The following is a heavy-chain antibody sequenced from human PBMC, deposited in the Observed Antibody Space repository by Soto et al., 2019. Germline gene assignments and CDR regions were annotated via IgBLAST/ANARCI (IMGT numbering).Heavy chain of an antibody. Sequence: GGSLRLSCAASGLHFSSYSMNWVRQAPGKGLEWVSYISSSSSTIYYADSVKGRFTISRDNAKNSLYLQMNSLRDEDTAVYYCARPLGYCGGGSCYSLSSTYYYGMDVWGQGTTVTVSS. V-gene: IGHV3-48*02. D-gene: IGHD2-15*01. J-gene: IGHJ6*02. CDR1: GLHFSSYS. CDR2: ISSSSSTI. CDR3: ARPLGYCGGGSCYSLSSTYYYGMDV.